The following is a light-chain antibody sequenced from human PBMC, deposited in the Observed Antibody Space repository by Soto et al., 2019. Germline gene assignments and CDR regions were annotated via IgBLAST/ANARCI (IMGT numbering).Light chain of an antibody. J-gene: IGKJ1*01. CDR3: QQYNNYWT. V-gene: IGKV1-5*01. CDR1: QSISSW. Sequence: DIQMTQSPSTLSACVGDRVTITCRASQSISSWLAWYQKKPGKAPKLLIYDASSLESGVPSRFSGSGSATEFTLTISSLQPDDFATYYCQQYNNYWTFGQGTKVDIK. CDR2: DAS.